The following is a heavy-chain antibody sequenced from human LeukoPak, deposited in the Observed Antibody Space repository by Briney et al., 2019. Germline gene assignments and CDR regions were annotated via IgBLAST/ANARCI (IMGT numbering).Heavy chain of an antibody. CDR1: GGTFSSYA. D-gene: IGHD5-24*01. J-gene: IGHJ6*02. V-gene: IGHV1-69*04. CDR2: IIPILGIA. Sequence: SVKVSCKASGGTFSSYAISWVRQAPGQGLEWMGRIIPILGIANYAQKFQGRVTITADKSTSTAYMELSSLRSEDTAVYYCARDPGYTYGMDVWGQGTTVTVSS. CDR3: ARDPGYTYGMDV.